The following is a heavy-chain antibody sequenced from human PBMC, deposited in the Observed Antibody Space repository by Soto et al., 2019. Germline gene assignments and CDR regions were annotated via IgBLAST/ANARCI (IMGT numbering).Heavy chain of an antibody. Sequence: ASVEVSCKASGYDFTAYEINWVRQASGQGLEWMGWMNPINGATGSARRFQGRVSMTRNTATGTAYLELTSLRSDDTAVYYCGRGPSPRAPAGGTPYYYAMDVWGQGTTVTVSS. CDR2: MNPINGAT. V-gene: IGHV1-8*02. CDR3: GRGPSPRAPAGGTPYYYAMDV. D-gene: IGHD6-13*01. CDR1: GYDFTAYE. J-gene: IGHJ6*02.